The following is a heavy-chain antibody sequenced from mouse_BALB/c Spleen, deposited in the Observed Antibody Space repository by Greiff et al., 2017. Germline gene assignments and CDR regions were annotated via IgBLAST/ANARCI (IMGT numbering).Heavy chain of an antibody. CDR2: INSNGGST. J-gene: IGHJ2*01. V-gene: IGHV5-6-2*01. CDR3: ARRGMMYYFDY. CDR1: GFTFSSYY. D-gene: IGHD2-3*01. Sequence: EVKLMESGGGLVKLGGSLKLSCAASGFTFSSYYMSWVRQTPEKRLELVAAINSNGGSTYYPDTVKGRFTISRDNAKNTLYLQMSSLKSEDTALYYCARRGMMYYFDYWGQGTTLTVSS.